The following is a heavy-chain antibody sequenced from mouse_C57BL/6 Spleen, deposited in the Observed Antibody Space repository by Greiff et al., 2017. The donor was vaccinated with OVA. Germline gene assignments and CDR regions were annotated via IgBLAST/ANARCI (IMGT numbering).Heavy chain of an antibody. Sequence: VQVEEPGAELMKPGASVKLSCKATGYTFTGYWIAWVKQRPGHGLAWIGEILPGSGSTNYNEKFKGKATLTADTSSNTAYMQLSSLTIEDSAIYYCAGGPAWFDYWGQGTLVTVSA. V-gene: IGHV1-9*01. J-gene: IGHJ3*01. CDR2: ILPGSGST. CDR1: GYTFTGYW. CDR3: AGGPAWFDY.